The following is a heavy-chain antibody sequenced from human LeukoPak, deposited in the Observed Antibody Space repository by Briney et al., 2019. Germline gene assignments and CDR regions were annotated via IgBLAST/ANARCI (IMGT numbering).Heavy chain of an antibody. V-gene: IGHV1-69*02. CDR2: IIPILGIA. CDR3: ARGTGESSSTNWFDP. J-gene: IGHJ5*02. CDR1: GGTFSSYT. Sequence: ASVKVSCKASGGTFSSYTISWVRQAPGQGLEWMGRIIPILGIANYAQKFQGRVTITADKSTSTAYVELSSLRSEDTAVYYCARGTGESSSTNWFDPWGQGTLVTVSS. D-gene: IGHD6-13*01.